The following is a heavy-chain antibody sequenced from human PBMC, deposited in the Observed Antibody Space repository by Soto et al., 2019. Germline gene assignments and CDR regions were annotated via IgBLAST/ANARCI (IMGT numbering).Heavy chain of an antibody. D-gene: IGHD3-10*01. V-gene: IGHV6-1*01. CDR3: ARSAHGSGSYSFDY. CDR1: GDSVSSNSAA. J-gene: IGHJ4*02. Sequence: PSQTLSLTCAIYGDSVSSNSAAWNWIRQSPSRSLEWLGRTYYRSKWYNDYAVSVKSRITINPDTSKNQFSLQLNSVTPEDTAVYYCARSAHGSGSYSFDYWGQGTQVTVSS. CDR2: TYYRSKWYN.